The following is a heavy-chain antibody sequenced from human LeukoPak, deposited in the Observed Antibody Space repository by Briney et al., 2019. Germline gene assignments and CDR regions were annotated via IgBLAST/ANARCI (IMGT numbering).Heavy chain of an antibody. CDR3: ARVRTRNSLAGTVDY. Sequence: GGSLRLTCIVSGFSVSNTYMSWVRQAPGKGLEWASIIYTNGNTYLSDSVKGRFTISRDASENTLYLQMNSLTVEDTAVYYCARVRTRNSLAGTVDYWGQGTLVTVSS. V-gene: IGHV3-53*01. CDR1: GFSVSNTY. D-gene: IGHD6-19*01. J-gene: IGHJ4*02. CDR2: IYTNGNT.